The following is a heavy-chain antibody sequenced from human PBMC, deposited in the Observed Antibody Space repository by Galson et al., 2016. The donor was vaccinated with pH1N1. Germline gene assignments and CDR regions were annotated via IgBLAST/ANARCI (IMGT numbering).Heavy chain of an antibody. CDR1: GYTFTTYA. V-gene: IGHV1-3*01. CDR3: ARDLDSPSYKAKDAFDI. J-gene: IGHJ3*02. Sequence: SVKVSCKAFGYTFTTYAVYWVRQAPGQSLEWMGWINAGNGYTKYSQNFQGRVTITRDTSASTAYMELRILKHEDTAVYFCARDLDSPSYKAKDAFDIWGQGTMVTVSS. D-gene: IGHD2-2*01. CDR2: INAGNGYT.